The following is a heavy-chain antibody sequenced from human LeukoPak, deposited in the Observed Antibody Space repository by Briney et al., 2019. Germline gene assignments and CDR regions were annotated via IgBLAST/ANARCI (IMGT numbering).Heavy chain of an antibody. D-gene: IGHD2-15*01. V-gene: IGHV4-30-2*01. J-gene: IGHJ6*02. CDR2: IYHSGST. Sequence: SQTLSLTCAVSGGSISSGGYSWSWIRQPPGKGPEWIGYIYHSGSTYYNPSLKSRVTISVDRSKNQFSLKLSSVTAADTAVYYCARGVIGYCSGGSCDPGYYYYYGMDVWGQGTTVTVSS. CDR1: GGSISSGGYS. CDR3: ARGVIGYCSGGSCDPGYYYYYGMDV.